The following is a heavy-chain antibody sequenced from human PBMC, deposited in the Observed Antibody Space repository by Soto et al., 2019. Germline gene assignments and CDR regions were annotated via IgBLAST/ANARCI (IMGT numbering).Heavy chain of an antibody. CDR2: ISYDGSNK. J-gene: IGHJ4*02. CDR3: ARARTDGDNYFDY. CDR1: GFTFSGYA. D-gene: IGHD4-17*01. V-gene: IGHV3-30-3*01. Sequence: QVQLVESGGGVVQPGRSLRLSCAASGFTFSGYAMHWVRQAPGKGLEWVAVISYDGSNKYYADSVKGRFTISRDNSKNTLYLQMNSLRAEDTAVYYCARARTDGDNYFDYWGQGTLVTVSS.